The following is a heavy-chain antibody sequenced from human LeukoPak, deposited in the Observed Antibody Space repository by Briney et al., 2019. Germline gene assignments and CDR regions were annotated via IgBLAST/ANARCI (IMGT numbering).Heavy chain of an antibody. CDR1: GFTFSSYA. CDR3: AKGQFGEYPGWFDP. CDR2: ISYDGSNK. D-gene: IGHD3-10*01. V-gene: IGHV3-30*04. Sequence: PGGSLRLSCAASGFTFSSYAMHWVRQAPGKGLEWVAVISYDGSNKYYADSVKGRFTISRDNSKNTLYLQMNSLRAEDTAVYYCAKGQFGEYPGWFDPWGQGTLVTVSS. J-gene: IGHJ5*02.